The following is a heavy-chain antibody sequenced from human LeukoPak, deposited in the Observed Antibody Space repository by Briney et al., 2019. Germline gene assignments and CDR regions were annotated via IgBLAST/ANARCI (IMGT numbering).Heavy chain of an antibody. Sequence: ASETLSLTCAVYGGSFSGYYWSWIRQPPGKGLEWIGEINHSGSTNYNPSLKSRVTISVDTSKNQFSLKLSSVTAADTAVYYCARRFSWGVLSGGSYYDYWGQGTLVTVSS. CDR2: INHSGST. D-gene: IGHD1-26*01. CDR3: ARRFSWGVLSGGSYYDY. V-gene: IGHV4-34*01. J-gene: IGHJ4*02. CDR1: GGSFSGYY.